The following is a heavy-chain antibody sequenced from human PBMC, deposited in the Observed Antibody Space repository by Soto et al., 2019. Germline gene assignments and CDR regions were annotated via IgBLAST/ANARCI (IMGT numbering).Heavy chain of an antibody. CDR3: ARLDCSGGSCLN. D-gene: IGHD2-15*01. V-gene: IGHV1-69*02. CDR1: GGTFSSYT. CDR2: IIPILGIA. Sequence: QVQLVQSGAEVKKPGSSVKVSCKASGGTFSSYTISWVRQAPGQGLEWMGRIIPILGIANYAQKFQGRVTITADKSTSTAYMELSSLRSEDTAVYYCARLDCSGGSCLNWGQGTLVIVSS. J-gene: IGHJ4*02.